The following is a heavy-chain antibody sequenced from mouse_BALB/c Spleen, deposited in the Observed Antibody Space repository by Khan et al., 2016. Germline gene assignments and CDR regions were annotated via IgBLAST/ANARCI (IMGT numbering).Heavy chain of an antibody. J-gene: IGHJ3*01. D-gene: IGHD2-4*01. CDR2: INYSGST. Sequence: EVQLQESGPGLVKPSQSLSLTCTVTGYSITSDYAWNWIRQFPGNKLEWMGYINYSGSTSYNPSLKSRISITRDTSKNQFFLQLNSVTTEDTATYYCARSMITTGFAYWGQGTLVTVSA. V-gene: IGHV3-2*02. CDR1: GYSITSDYA. CDR3: ARSMITTGFAY.